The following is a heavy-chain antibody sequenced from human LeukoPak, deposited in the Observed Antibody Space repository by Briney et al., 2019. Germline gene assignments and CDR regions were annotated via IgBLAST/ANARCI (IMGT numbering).Heavy chain of an antibody. CDR2: LKSNSDGGTT. Sequence: GGSLRLSCAASGFPFAKTWMNWVRQAPGKGLEWVGRLKSNSDGGTTDYAAPVKGRVIISRDDSKNTVYLQMNSLISEDTAVYYCSTTYYYDSSKGYWGQGTLVTVSS. V-gene: IGHV3-15*07. J-gene: IGHJ4*02. CDR3: STTYYYDSSKGY. CDR1: GFPFAKTW. D-gene: IGHD3-22*01.